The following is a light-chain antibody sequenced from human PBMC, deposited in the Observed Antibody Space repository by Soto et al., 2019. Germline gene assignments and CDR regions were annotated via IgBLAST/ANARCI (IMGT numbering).Light chain of an antibody. CDR1: QSVSSY. V-gene: IGKV3-11*01. Sequence: EIVLPQSPATMSLSPGERATLSCRASQSVSSYLLWYQQKPGQTPRLLIYDASNWATGIPARFSGSGSETDFTLTISSLEPEDFAVYYCQHRMNWPLTVGQGTRLEIK. J-gene: IGKJ5*01. CDR3: QHRMNWPLT. CDR2: DAS.